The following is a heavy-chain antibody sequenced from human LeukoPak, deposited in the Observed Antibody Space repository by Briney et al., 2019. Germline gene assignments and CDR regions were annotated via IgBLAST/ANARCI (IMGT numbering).Heavy chain of an antibody. J-gene: IGHJ3*02. CDR2: IYYSGST. V-gene: IGHV4-30-4*01. CDR1: GGSISSGDYY. D-gene: IGHD3-22*01. Sequence: SETLSLTCTVSGGSISSGDYYWSWIRQPPGRGLEWIGYIYYSGSTYYNPSLKSRVTISVDTSKNQFSLKLSSVTAADTAVYFCARDLPYYYDSSGYSSPQAFDIWGQGTMVNVSS. CDR3: ARDLPYYYDSSGYSSPQAFDI.